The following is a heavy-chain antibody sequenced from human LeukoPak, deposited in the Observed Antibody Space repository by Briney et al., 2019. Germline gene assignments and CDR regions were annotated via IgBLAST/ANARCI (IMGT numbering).Heavy chain of an antibody. Sequence: ASVKVSCKASGYTFTSYDINWVRQATGQGLEWMGWMNPNSGNTGYAQTFQGRVTITRNTSISTAYMELSSLRSEDTAVYYCARVVPAAQGGFDYWGQGTLVTVSS. CDR2: MNPNSGNT. CDR1: GYTFTSYD. CDR3: ARVVPAAQGGFDY. V-gene: IGHV1-8*03. D-gene: IGHD2-2*01. J-gene: IGHJ4*02.